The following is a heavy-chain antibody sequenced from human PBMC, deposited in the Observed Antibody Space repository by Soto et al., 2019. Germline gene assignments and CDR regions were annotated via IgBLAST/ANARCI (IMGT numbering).Heavy chain of an antibody. CDR1: GFTFSSYG. CDR3: ARITMVRGVGLYYGMDV. CDR2: IWYDGSNK. J-gene: IGHJ6*02. D-gene: IGHD3-10*01. Sequence: QVQLVESGGGVVQPGRSLRLSCAASGFTFSSYGMHWVRQAPGKGLEWVAVIWYDGSNKYYADSVKGRFTISRDNSKNTLYLQMNSLRAEDTAVYYCARITMVRGVGLYYGMDVWGQGTTVTVSS. V-gene: IGHV3-33*01.